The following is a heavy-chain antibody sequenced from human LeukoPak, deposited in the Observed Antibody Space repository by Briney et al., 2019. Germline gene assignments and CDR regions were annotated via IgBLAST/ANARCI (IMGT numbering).Heavy chain of an antibody. CDR3: AREGDIRVRDKYNWFDP. V-gene: IGHV1-8*01. D-gene: IGHD3-10*01. J-gene: IGHJ5*02. Sequence: ASVKVSCKASGYTFTSYDINWVRPATGQGLDWMGRMNPSSDNRGYAQKFQGRVTMTRNTYISTAYMELRSLRSEDAAVYYCAREGDIRVRDKYNWFDPWGQGTLVTVSS. CDR2: MNPSSDNR. CDR1: GYTFTSYD.